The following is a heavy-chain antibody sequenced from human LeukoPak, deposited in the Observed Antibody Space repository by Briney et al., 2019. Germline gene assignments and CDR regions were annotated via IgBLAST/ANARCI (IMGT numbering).Heavy chain of an antibody. CDR1: GDSISSSNCH. J-gene: IGHJ4*02. CDR3: ARRYPSVRGVNLRPQEVRKYYFDY. V-gene: IGHV4-39*01. CDR2: HYLSVCT. Sequence: PSETLSLTCTVSGDSISSSNCHWCWIRQPPGKGLERIGCHYLSVCTYYNASLKSRVTISVDTSKNQFSLKLSSVTAADTAVYYCARRYPSVRGVNLRPQEVRKYYFDYWGQGNLVTVSS. D-gene: IGHD3-10*01.